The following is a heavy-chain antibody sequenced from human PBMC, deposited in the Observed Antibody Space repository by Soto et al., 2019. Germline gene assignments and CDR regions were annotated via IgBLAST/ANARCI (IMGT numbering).Heavy chain of an antibody. CDR2: IIPIFGTA. CDR3: ARDGGWYQLPNYYYGMDV. D-gene: IGHD2-2*01. J-gene: IGHJ6*02. V-gene: IGHV1-69*13. CDR1: GGTFSSYA. Sequence: SVKVSCKASGGTFSSYAISWVRQAPGQGLEWMGGIIPIFGTANYAQKFQGRVTITADESTSTAYMELSSLRSEDTAVYYCARDGGWYQLPNYYYGMDVWGQGTTVTVSS.